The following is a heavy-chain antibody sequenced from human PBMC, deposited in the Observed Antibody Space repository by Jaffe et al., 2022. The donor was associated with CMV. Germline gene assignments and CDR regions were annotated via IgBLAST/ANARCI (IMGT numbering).Heavy chain of an antibody. CDR3: ARDVPSSGWYPLLDY. V-gene: IGHV3-21*01. J-gene: IGHJ4*02. CDR2: ISSSSSYI. D-gene: IGHD6-19*01. Sequence: EVQLVESGGGLVKPGGSLRLSCAASGFTFSSYSMNWVRQAPGKGLEWVSSISSSSSYIYYADSVKGRFTISRDNAKNSLYLQMNSLRAEDTAVYYCARDVPSSGWYPLLDYWGQGTLVTVSS. CDR1: GFTFSSYS.